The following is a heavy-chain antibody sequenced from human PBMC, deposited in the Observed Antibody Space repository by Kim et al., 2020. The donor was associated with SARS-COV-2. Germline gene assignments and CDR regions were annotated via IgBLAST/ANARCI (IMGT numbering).Heavy chain of an antibody. D-gene: IGHD2-21*01. V-gene: IGHV4-4*07. J-gene: IGHJ4*02. CDR1: GGSISGYY. Sequence: SETLSLTCVVSGGSISGYYFSWIRQPAGKQPQWIGRVYTTGTTNYNPSLNGRVTMSADMSSNQVSLQLRSMTAADTAVYYCARDRSGIAGYFDLWGQGILVTVAS. CDR3: ARDRSGIAGYFDL. CDR2: VYTTGTT.